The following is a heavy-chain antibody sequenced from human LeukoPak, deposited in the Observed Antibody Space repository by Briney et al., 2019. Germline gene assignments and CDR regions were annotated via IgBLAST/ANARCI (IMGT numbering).Heavy chain of an antibody. CDR1: GYTFTGYY. CDR2: INPNSGGT. D-gene: IGHD4/OR15-4a*01. Sequence: ASVKVSCKASGYTFTGYYVHWVRQAPGQGLEWMGWINPNSGGTNYAQEFQGRVTITRDTSASTAYMELSSLRSEDMAVYYCARGGLTTSPDYWGQGTLVTVSS. J-gene: IGHJ4*02. CDR3: ARGGLTTSPDY. V-gene: IGHV1-2*02.